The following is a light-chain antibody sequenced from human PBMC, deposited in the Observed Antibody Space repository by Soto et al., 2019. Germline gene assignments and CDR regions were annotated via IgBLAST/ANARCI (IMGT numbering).Light chain of an antibody. CDR1: SRDVGGYNY. CDR3: ISYTSSSLYV. V-gene: IGLV2-14*01. J-gene: IGLJ1*01. CDR2: DVS. Sequence: QSALTQPASVSGSPGQSITISCTRTSRDVGGYNYVSWYQQHPGKAPELMIHDVSNRPSGVSNRFSGSKSGNTASLTISGLQAEDEAEYYCISYTSSSLYVFGTGTKVTVL.